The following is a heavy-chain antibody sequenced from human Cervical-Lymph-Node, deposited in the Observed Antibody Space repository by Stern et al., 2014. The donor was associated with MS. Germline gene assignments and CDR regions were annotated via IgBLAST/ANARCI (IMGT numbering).Heavy chain of an antibody. Sequence: VQLVQSGGGLVKPGGSLRLSCAASGFTFSFFSMSWVRQAPGEGLEWVSSISINSDYIYYADSVKGRFTVSRDDAKNSLYLQMHSLRAEDTAVYYCARNLNAFDFWGQGTMVTVS. CDR1: GFTFSFFS. V-gene: IGHV3-21*06. CDR2: ISINSDYI. J-gene: IGHJ3*01. CDR3: ARNLNAFDF.